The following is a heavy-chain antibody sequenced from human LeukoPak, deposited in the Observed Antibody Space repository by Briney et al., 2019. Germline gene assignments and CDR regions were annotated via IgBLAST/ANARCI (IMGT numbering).Heavy chain of an antibody. Sequence: ASVKVSCKASGYTFTSYYMHWVRQAPGQGLEWMGVIDPSGGSTNYAQKFQGRVTMTRDTSTSTLYMELSSLRSEDTAVYYCARGDGGNTVSGYWGQGTLVTVSS. D-gene: IGHD4-23*01. V-gene: IGHV1-46*01. CDR2: IDPSGGST. CDR3: ARGDGGNTVSGY. J-gene: IGHJ4*02. CDR1: GYTFTSYY.